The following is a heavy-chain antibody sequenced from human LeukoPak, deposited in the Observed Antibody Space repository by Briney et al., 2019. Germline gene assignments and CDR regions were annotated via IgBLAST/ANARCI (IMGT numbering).Heavy chain of an antibody. V-gene: IGHV3-30*18. J-gene: IGHJ3*02. CDR2: ISYDGSNK. D-gene: IGHD2-15*01. CDR3: AKAQPYCSGGSCYSGGAFDI. Sequence: GGSLRLSCAASGFTFSSYGMHWVRQAPGKGLEWVAVISYDGSNKYYADSVKGRFTISRDNSKNTLYLQMNSLRAEDTAVYYCAKAQPYCSGGSCYSGGAFDIWGQGTMVTVSS. CDR1: GFTFSSYG.